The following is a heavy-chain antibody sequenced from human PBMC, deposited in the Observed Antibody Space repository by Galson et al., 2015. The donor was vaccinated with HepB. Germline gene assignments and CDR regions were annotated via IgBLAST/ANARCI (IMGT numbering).Heavy chain of an antibody. V-gene: IGHV1-3*01. D-gene: IGHD1-26*01. CDR1: GYTFSNYA. J-gene: IGHJ4*02. CDR2: INPGNGDT. CDR3: ARVGSGVY. Sequence: SVKVSCKASGYTFSNYAMHWVRQAPGQGLEWMGWINPGNGDTKYSEKFQGRVTITGDTSATTAYMELSSLRSEDTSVYYCARVGSGVYWGQVTLVTVSS.